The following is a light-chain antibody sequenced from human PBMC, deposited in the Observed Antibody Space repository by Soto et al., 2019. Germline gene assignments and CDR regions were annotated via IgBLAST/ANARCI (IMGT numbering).Light chain of an antibody. CDR2: AVS. Sequence: QSVLAQPASVSGSPGQSITISCTGTSSDVGGYNYVSWYQQPPGKAPKLIIYAVSNRPSGVSNRFSGSKSGNTASLTITGLQADDEGDYYCAAWDDRLSDLLFGGGTKVTVL. CDR1: SSDVGGYNY. CDR3: AAWDDRLSDLL. V-gene: IGLV2-14*01. J-gene: IGLJ2*01.